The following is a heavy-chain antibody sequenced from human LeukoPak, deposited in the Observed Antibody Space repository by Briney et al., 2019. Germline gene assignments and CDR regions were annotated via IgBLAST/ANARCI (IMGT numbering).Heavy chain of an antibody. CDR1: GYTLSSYD. D-gene: IGHD2-8*01. V-gene: IGHV1-46*01. CDR3: ARVPNWRYYLDY. J-gene: IGHJ4*02. Sequence: GASVKVSFKASGYTLSSYDMHWVRQAPGQGLEWMAIINPSAGSTDYARKSQGRVTVTRDTSTSTVYMELSSLTSEDTAVYYCARVPNWRYYLDYWGQGTLVTVSS. CDR2: INPSAGST.